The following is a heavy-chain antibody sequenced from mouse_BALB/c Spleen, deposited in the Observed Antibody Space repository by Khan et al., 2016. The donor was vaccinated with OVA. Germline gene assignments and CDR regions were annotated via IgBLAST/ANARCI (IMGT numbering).Heavy chain of an antibody. CDR1: GFSLTNYS. V-gene: IGHV2-2*02. CDR2: IWSAGST. CDR3: ARRGYDYGRGALFAY. Sequence: QVQLQQLGPGLVQPSQSLSITCTVSGFSLTNYSVHWVRQSPGKGLEWLGVIWSAGSTDYNAAFISRLTIRKDNSRSQVFFKMNSLQPNDTAIYYCARRGYDYGRGALFAYWGQGTLVTVSA. J-gene: IGHJ3*01. D-gene: IGHD2-4*01.